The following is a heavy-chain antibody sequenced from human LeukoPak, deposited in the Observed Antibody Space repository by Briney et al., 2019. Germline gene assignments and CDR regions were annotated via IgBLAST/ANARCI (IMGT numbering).Heavy chain of an antibody. J-gene: IGHJ4*02. V-gene: IGHV4-39*07. Sequence: SETLSLTCTVSGGSIRSPSYFWGWIRQPPGKGLEWLGTIYYSGITYYNPSLKSRVTISVDTSKNQFSLKLSSVTAADTAVYYCARGDGGNPLIGWGQGTLVTVSS. CDR1: GGSIRSPSYF. D-gene: IGHD4-23*01. CDR2: IYYSGIT. CDR3: ARGDGGNPLIG.